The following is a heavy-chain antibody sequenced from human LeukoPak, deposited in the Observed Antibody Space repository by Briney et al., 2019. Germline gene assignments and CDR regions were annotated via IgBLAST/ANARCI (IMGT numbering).Heavy chain of an antibody. Sequence: PSETLSLTCTVSGGSISSYYWSWIRQPPGKGLEWIGYIYHSGSTYYNPSLKSRVTISVDRSKNQFSLKLSSVTAADTAVYYCARDSSSWYDPEYFQHWGQGTLVTVSS. V-gene: IGHV4-59*12. CDR3: ARDSSSWYDPEYFQH. CDR1: GGSISSYY. J-gene: IGHJ1*01. CDR2: IYHSGST. D-gene: IGHD6-13*01.